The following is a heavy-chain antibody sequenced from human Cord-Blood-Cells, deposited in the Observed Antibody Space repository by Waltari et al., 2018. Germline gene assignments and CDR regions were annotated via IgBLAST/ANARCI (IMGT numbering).Heavy chain of an antibody. Sequence: EVQLVESGGGLIQPGGSLRLSCAASGFTVSSKYMSWVRQAPGKGLEWVSVIYSGGSTYYADSVKGRFTISRDNSKNTLYLQMNSLRAEDTAVYYCARDGAQTGTTIPFDIWGQGTMVTVSS. J-gene: IGHJ3*02. CDR2: IYSGGST. CDR3: ARDGAQTGTTIPFDI. D-gene: IGHD1-7*01. V-gene: IGHV3-53*01. CDR1: GFTVSSKY.